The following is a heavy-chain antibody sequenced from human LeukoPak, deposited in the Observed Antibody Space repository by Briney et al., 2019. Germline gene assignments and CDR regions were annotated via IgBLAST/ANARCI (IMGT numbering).Heavy chain of an antibody. CDR1: GGTFSSYA. V-gene: IGHV1-69*05. CDR2: IIPIFGTA. D-gene: IGHD5-12*01. CDR3: ARGSYSGYDCLGY. Sequence: SVKVSCKASGGTFSSYAISWVRQAPGQGLEWMGGIIPIFGTANYAQKFQGRVTITTDESTSTAYTELSSLRSEDTAVYYCARGSYSGYDCLGYWGQGTLVTVSS. J-gene: IGHJ4*02.